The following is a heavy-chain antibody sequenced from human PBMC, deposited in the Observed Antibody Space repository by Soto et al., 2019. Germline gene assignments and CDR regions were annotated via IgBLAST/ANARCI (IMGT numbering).Heavy chain of an antibody. V-gene: IGHV4-39*01. J-gene: IGHJ4*02. CDR1: GGSISSSSYY. CDR3: ARHKRQTYFDY. Sequence: SETLSLTCTVSGGSISSSSYYWGWIRQPPGKGLEWIGSIYYSGSTYYNPSLKSRVTISVDTSKNQFSLKLSSVTAADTAVHYCARHKRQTYFDYWGQGTLVTVSS. CDR2: IYYSGST.